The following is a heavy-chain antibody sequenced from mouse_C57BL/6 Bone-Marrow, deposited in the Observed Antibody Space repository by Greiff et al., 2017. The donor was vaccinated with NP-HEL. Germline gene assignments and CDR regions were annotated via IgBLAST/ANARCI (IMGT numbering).Heavy chain of an antibody. CDR2: ISSGGDYI. Sequence: EVMLVESGEGLVKPGGSLKLSCAASGFTFSSYAMSWVRQTPEKRLEWVAYISSGGDYIYYADTVKGRFTISRDNARNTLYLQMSSLKSEDTAMYYCTEDSSGPFAYWGQGTLVTVSA. D-gene: IGHD3-2*02. CDR1: GFTFSSYA. CDR3: TEDSSGPFAY. J-gene: IGHJ3*01. V-gene: IGHV5-9-1*02.